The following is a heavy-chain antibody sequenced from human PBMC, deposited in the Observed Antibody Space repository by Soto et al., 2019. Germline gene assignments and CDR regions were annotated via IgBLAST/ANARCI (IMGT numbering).Heavy chain of an antibody. J-gene: IGHJ4*02. D-gene: IGHD3-3*01. V-gene: IGHV3-23*01. Sequence: PGGSLRLSCAASGFTFSSYGMHWVRQAPGKGLEWVAVISGSGGSTYYADSVKGRFTISRDNSKNTLYLQMNSLRAEDTAVYYCAKDKILEYWGQGTLVTVSS. CDR1: GFTFSSYG. CDR3: AKDKILEY. CDR2: ISGSGGST.